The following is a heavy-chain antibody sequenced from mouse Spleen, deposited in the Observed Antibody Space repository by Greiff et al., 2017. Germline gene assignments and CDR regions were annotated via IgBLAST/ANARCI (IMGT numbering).Heavy chain of an antibody. Sequence: QVHVKQPGAELVKPGASVKLSCKASGYTFTSYWMQWVKQRPGQGLEWIGEIDPSDSYTNYNQKFKGKATLTVDTSSSTAYMQLSSLTSEDSAVYYCARGTGTDFDYWGQGTTLTVSS. CDR3: ARGTGTDFDY. V-gene: IGHV1-50*01. CDR2: IDPSDSYT. J-gene: IGHJ2*01. D-gene: IGHD4-1*01. CDR1: GYTFTSYW.